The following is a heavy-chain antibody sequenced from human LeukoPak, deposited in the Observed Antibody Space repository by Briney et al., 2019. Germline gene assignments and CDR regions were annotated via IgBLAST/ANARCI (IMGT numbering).Heavy chain of an antibody. CDR1: GFTFSSYA. D-gene: IGHD4-17*01. J-gene: IGHJ4*02. CDR2: ISGSGGST. V-gene: IGHV3-23*01. Sequence: GGSLRLSCAASGFTFSSYAMSWVRQAPGKGLEWVSAISGSGGSTYYADSVKGRFTISRDNSKNTLYLQMNSLRAEDTAVYYCAKEAHDYGDYGAFFDYWGQGTLVTVSS. CDR3: AKEAHDYGDYGAFFDY.